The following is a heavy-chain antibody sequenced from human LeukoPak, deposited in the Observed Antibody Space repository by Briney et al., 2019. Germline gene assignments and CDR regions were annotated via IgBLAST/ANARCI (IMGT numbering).Heavy chain of an antibody. Sequence: SETLSLTCAVYGGSFSGYYWGWIRQPPGKGLEWIGEINHSGSTNYNPSLKSRVTISVDTSKNQFSLKLSSVTAADTAVYYCARGLSNRGRYFDLWGRGTLVTVSS. V-gene: IGHV4-34*01. CDR1: GGSFSGYY. CDR2: INHSGST. D-gene: IGHD4-11*01. J-gene: IGHJ2*01. CDR3: ARGLSNRGRYFDL.